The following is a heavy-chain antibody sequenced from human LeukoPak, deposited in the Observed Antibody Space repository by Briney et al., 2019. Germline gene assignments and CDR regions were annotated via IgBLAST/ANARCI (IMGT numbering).Heavy chain of an antibody. D-gene: IGHD6-13*01. CDR1: GDSISSSY. J-gene: IGHJ4*02. V-gene: IGHV4-59*08. CDR2: IYYSGST. Sequence: SETLSLTCTVSGDSISSSYWSWIRQPPGKGLELIGYIYYSGSTNYNPSLKSRVTISVDTSKNQFSLKLRSVTAADTAVYYCARTMSAYSSSSFNYWGQGTLVTVSS. CDR3: ARTMSAYSSSSFNY.